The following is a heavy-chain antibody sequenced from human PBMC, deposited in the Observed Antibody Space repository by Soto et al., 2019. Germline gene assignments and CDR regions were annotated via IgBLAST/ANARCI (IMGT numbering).Heavy chain of an antibody. CDR2: ISADSSYI. CDR3: ATPYYFNH. Sequence: GGSRRRSCAGSGFMFSSYSMTWVRQAPGKGLEWLSSISADSSYIDYADSLRGRFTVSRDNARKSLYLQIDILGAEDTAVYYCATPYYFNHWGPGTLVTVSS. D-gene: IGHD3-16*01. CDR1: GFMFSSYS. V-gene: IGHV3-21*01. J-gene: IGHJ1*01.